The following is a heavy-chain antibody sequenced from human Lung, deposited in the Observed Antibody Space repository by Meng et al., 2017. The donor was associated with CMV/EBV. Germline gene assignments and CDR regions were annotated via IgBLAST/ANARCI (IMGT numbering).Heavy chain of an antibody. CDR2: INPSGST. CDR3: ARGILPQRGSTVPTPGY. D-gene: IGHD2-2*01. Sequence: SETXSLTCAVYGGSFSGYYWSWIRQPPGKGLEWIGEINPSGSTNYNPSLKSRVTISVDTSKNQFSLRLSSVTAADTALYYCARGILPQRGSTVPTPGYWGQGTXVTVSS. J-gene: IGHJ4*02. V-gene: IGHV4-34*01. CDR1: GGSFSGYY.